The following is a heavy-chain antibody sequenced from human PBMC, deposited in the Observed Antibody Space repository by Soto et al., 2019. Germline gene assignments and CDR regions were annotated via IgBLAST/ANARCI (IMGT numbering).Heavy chain of an antibody. Sequence: LRLSCAASGFIFENFGMSWVRQAPGKGLEWISSISGSGFKEYYADSVKGRFTISRDNSKSTVYLELNNLSAEDTAVYHCAKNQGVELVPLATVDWFDPWGQGSVVTVSS. CDR1: GFIFENFG. D-gene: IGHD1-26*01. J-gene: IGHJ5*02. CDR3: AKNQGVELVPLATVDWFDP. CDR2: ISGSGFKE. V-gene: IGHV3-23*01.